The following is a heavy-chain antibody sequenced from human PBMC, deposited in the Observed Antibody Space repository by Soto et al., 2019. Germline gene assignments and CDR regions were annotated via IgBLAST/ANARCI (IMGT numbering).Heavy chain of an antibody. Sequence: HVQLQESGPGLMKPSQTLSLTCTVSGGSISSGGYYWSWIRQHPGKGLEWIRYIYYSGSVYYHPALKSRVTMAVDTSKNPCSLKLSSVTAADTAVYYCAREGYYGSGSSNYFDYWGQGTLVTVSS. CDR3: AREGYYGSGSSNYFDY. D-gene: IGHD3-10*01. V-gene: IGHV4-31*03. CDR2: IYYSGSV. J-gene: IGHJ4*02. CDR1: GGSISSGGYY.